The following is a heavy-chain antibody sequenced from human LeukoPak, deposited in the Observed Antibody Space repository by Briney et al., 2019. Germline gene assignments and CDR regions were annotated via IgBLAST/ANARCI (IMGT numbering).Heavy chain of an antibody. CDR2: IRISSSTI. D-gene: IGHD3-10*01. J-gene: IGHJ4*02. Sequence: GGSLRLSCAASGFDFITYSMNWVRQAPGKGLEWISYIRISSSTIYYADSVKGRFTVSRDNAKTSLYLQMNSLRAEDTAVYYCARRDSGSRGFDSWGQGTLVTVSS. CDR1: GFDFITYS. V-gene: IGHV3-48*01. CDR3: ARRDSGSRGFDS.